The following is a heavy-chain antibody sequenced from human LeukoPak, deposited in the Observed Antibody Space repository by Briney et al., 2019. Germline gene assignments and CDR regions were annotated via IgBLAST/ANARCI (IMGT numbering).Heavy chain of an antibody. J-gene: IGHJ5*02. V-gene: IGHV4-61*08. CDR2: INHSGST. CDR1: GGSVSSGGYY. Sequence: PSETLSLTCTVSGGSVSSGGYYWSWIRQPPGKGLEWIGEINHSGSTNYNPSLKSRVAIPVDTSKNQFSLKLSSVTAADTAVYYCARGFGWFDPWGQGTLVTVSS. CDR3: ARGFGWFDP. D-gene: IGHD3-16*01.